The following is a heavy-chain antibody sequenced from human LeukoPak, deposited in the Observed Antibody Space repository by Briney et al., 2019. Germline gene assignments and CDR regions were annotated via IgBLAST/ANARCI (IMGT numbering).Heavy chain of an antibody. CDR3: AHRMAENYDHVWGSYRLGVYFDY. CDR1: GFSLSTSGVG. Sequence: ESGPTLVKPTQTLTLTCTFSGFSLSTSGVGMGWIRQPPGKALEWLARIYWDDDRRYSPSLKSMHTITMETSKIKFVLTMTNMYPVDTATYYCAHRMAENYDHVWGSYRLGVYFDYWGQGTLVTVSS. J-gene: IGHJ4*02. V-gene: IGHV2-5*02. D-gene: IGHD3-16*02. CDR2: IYWDDDR.